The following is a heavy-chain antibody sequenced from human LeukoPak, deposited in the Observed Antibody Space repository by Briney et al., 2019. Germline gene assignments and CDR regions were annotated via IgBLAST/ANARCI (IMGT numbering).Heavy chain of an antibody. V-gene: IGHV1-18*04. J-gene: IGHJ4*02. CDR1: GYTFTSYY. D-gene: IGHD6-19*01. Sequence: ASVKVSCKASGYTFTSYYMHWVRQAPGQGLEWMGWISAYNGNTNYAQKLQGRVTMTTDTSTSTAYMELRSLRSDDTAVYYCATAETISSGWYVGIYWGQGTLVTVSS. CDR2: ISAYNGNT. CDR3: ATAETISSGWYVGIY.